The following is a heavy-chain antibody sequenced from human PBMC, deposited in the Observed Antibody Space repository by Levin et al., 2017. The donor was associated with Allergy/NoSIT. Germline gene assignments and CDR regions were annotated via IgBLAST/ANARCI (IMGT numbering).Heavy chain of an antibody. D-gene: IGHD6-13*01. V-gene: IGHV1-8*01. CDR1: GYTFTSYD. J-gene: IGHJ4*02. CDR3: ATNGYRSSQFDY. Sequence: ASVKVSCKASGYTFTSYDINWVRQATGQGLEWMGWMNPNSGNTGYAQKFQGRVTMTRNTSISTAYMELSSLRSEATAVYYCATNGYRSSQFDYWGQGTLVTVSS. CDR2: MNPNSGNT.